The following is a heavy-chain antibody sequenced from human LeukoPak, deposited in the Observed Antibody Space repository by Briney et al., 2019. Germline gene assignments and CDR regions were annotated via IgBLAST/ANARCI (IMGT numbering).Heavy chain of an antibody. CDR3: ARGRVSDF. D-gene: IGHD4-11*01. CDR1: GGSFSGYY. Sequence: PSETLSLTCAVYGGSFSGYYWSWIRQPPGKGLEWIGEISHSGSTNYNPSLKSRVTISVDTSKNQFSLKLSSVTAADAAVYYCARGRVSDFWGQGTLVTVSS. J-gene: IGHJ4*02. V-gene: IGHV4-34*01. CDR2: ISHSGST.